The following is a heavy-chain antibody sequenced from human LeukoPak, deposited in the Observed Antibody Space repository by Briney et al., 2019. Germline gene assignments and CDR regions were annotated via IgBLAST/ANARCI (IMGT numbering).Heavy chain of an antibody. CDR3: ARGSSWYGGGWFDP. CDR1: GYTFTSYD. J-gene: IGHJ5*02. CDR2: MNPNSGNT. Sequence: GASVKVSCKASGYTFTSYDINWVRQATGQGLEWMGWMNPNSGNTGYAQKFQGRVTITRNTSISTAYMELSSLRSEDTAVYYCARGSSWYGGGWFDPWGQGTLVTVSS. D-gene: IGHD6-13*01. V-gene: IGHV1-8*03.